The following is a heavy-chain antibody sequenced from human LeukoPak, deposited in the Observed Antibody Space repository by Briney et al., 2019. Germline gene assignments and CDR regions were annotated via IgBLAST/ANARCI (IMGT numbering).Heavy chain of an antibody. CDR1: GFTFSSYG. D-gene: IGHD3-10*01. Sequence: PGGSLRLSCAASGFTFSSYGMHWVRQAPGKGLEWVAVIWYDGSNKYYADSVKGRFTISRDDSKNTLYLQMNSLRAEDTAVYYCAREDGDYYGSGSYYNRGNWFDPWGQGTLVTVSS. CDR3: AREDGDYYGSGSYYNRGNWFDP. CDR2: IWYDGSNK. J-gene: IGHJ5*02. V-gene: IGHV3-33*08.